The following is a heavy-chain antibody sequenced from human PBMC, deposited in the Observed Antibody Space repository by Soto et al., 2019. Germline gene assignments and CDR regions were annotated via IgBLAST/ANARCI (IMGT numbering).Heavy chain of an antibody. CDR3: ARDYFDSSDYTTNWFDP. CDR1: GDSISNSLFY. D-gene: IGHD3-22*01. J-gene: IGHJ5*02. Sequence: SETLSLTCGVSGDSISNSLFYWAWIRQPPGEGLEWIGSIYHTGNAYYNPSLKSRVTISVDTSKNQFSLKVTSVTAADTALYYCARDYFDSSDYTTNWFDPWGQGTLVTVS. V-gene: IGHV4-39*01. CDR2: IYHTGNA.